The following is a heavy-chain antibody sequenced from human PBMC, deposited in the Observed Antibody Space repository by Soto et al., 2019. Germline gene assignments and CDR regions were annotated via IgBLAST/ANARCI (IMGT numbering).Heavy chain of an antibody. V-gene: IGHV3-23*01. CDR1: GFSLTNSA. J-gene: IGHJ6*03. D-gene: IGHD2-15*01. Sequence: EVQLLESGGGLVQPGGSLRLSCVASGFSLTNSAVSWVRQAPGKGLVWVSSLSVTGDSAFYSDSVKGRFTISRDISKSTLYLQMSSLIAEDTAVYYCAKNGCSYPACYPYYYYVDVWGKGTSVTVSS. CDR2: LSVTGDSA. CDR3: AKNGCSYPACYPYYYYVDV.